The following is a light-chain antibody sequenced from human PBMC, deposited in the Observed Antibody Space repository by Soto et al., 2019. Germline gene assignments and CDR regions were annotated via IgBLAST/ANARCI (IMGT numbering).Light chain of an antibody. V-gene: IGKV3-11*01. J-gene: IGKJ5*01. CDR2: DAS. Sequence: EIVMTQSPAILSLSPGERATLSCRASQSVSSYLAWYQQKPGQAPRLLIYDASNRATGIPARFSGSGSGTDFTLTISSLEPEDFAVYYCQQRSNWSITFGQGTRLEIK. CDR3: QQRSNWSIT. CDR1: QSVSSY.